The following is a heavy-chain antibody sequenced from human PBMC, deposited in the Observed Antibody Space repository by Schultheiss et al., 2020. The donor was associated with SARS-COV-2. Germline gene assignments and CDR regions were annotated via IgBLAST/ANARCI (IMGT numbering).Heavy chain of an antibody. CDR3: ARDYCSSTSCYTPYYYMDV. D-gene: IGHD2-2*02. CDR2: ISSSSSYI. CDR1: GFTFSSYS. J-gene: IGHJ6*03. V-gene: IGHV3-21*04. Sequence: GESLKISCAASGFTFSSYSMNWVRQAPGKGLEWVSSISSSSSYIYYADSVKGRFTISRDNSKNMLYLQMNSLRAEDTAVYYCARDYCSSTSCYTPYYYMDVWGKGTTVTVSS.